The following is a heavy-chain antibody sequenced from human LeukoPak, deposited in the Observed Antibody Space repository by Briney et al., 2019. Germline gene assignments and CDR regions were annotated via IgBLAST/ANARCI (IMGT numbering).Heavy chain of an antibody. D-gene: IGHD6-19*01. CDR2: ISWNSGSI. J-gene: IGHJ3*02. CDR1: GFTFDDYA. V-gene: IGHV3-9*01. CDR3: AKVHSSGWQGDAFDI. Sequence: GESLRLSCAASGFTFDDYAMHWVRQAPGKGLEWVSGISWNSGSIGYADSVKGRFTISRDNAKNSLYLQMNSLRAEDTALYYCAKVHSSGWQGDAFDIWGQGTMVTVSS.